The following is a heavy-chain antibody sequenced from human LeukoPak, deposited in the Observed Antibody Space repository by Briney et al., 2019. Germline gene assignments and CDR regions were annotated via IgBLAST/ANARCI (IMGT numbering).Heavy chain of an antibody. CDR1: GGTFSSYA. CDR2: ISAYNGNT. V-gene: IGHV1-18*01. CDR3: ARVERYYYDSSGPLDY. D-gene: IGHD3-22*01. Sequence: VASVKVSCKASGGTFSSYAISWVRQAPGQGLEWMGWISAYNGNTNYAQKLQGRVTMTTDTSTSTAYMELRSLRSDDTAVYYCARVERYYYDSSGPLDYWGQGTLVTVSS. J-gene: IGHJ4*02.